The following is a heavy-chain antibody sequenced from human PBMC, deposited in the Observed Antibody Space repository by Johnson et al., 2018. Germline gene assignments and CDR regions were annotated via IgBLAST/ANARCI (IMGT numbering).Heavy chain of an antibody. D-gene: IGHD6-19*01. V-gene: IGHV4-39*01. CDR2: VYYSGST. CDR3: AGLGEQWLPRDTFDI. Sequence: QVQLQESGPGLVKPSETQSLTCTVSGGSISSTSYYWGWIRQPPGKGLEWIGSVYYSGSTYYNPSLKSRVSISVDTSKNQFSLKLSPVTAADPAVYYCAGLGEQWLPRDTFDIWGQGTMVTVSS. J-gene: IGHJ3*02. CDR1: GGSISSTSYY.